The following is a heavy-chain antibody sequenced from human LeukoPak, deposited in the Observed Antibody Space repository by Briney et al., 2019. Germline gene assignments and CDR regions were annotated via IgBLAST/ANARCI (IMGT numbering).Heavy chain of an antibody. J-gene: IGHJ3*02. CDR3: ARDLHMVVVVAADWRAFDI. CDR2: IIPVFGTA. D-gene: IGHD2-15*01. CDR1: GGTFSSYA. V-gene: IGHV1-69*13. Sequence: GASVKVSCKASGGTFSSYAISWVRQAPGQGLEWMGGIIPVFGTANYAQKFQGRVTITADESTSTAYMELSSLRSEDTAVYYCARDLHMVVVVAADWRAFDIWGQGTMVTVTS.